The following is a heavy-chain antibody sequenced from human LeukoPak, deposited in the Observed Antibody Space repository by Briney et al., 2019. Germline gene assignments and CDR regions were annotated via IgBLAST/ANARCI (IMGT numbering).Heavy chain of an antibody. V-gene: IGHV1-2*02. CDR2: INPNSGGT. Sequence: ASVKVSCKASGHTFTGYYMHWVRQAPGQGLEWMGWINPNSGGTNYAQKFQGRVTMTRDTSISTAYMELSRLRSDDTAVYYCARDRLVAARPGDYYYYGMDVWGQGTTVTVSS. J-gene: IGHJ6*02. CDR3: ARDRLVAARPGDYYYYGMDV. D-gene: IGHD6-6*01. CDR1: GHTFTGYY.